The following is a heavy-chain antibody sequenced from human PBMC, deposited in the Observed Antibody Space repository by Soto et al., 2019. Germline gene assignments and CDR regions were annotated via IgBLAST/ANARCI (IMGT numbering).Heavy chain of an antibody. D-gene: IGHD2-15*01. CDR1: GFTFSSYG. CDR3: AKDRDIVVVVAATLLDY. V-gene: IGHV3-30*18. CDR2: ISYDGSNK. J-gene: IGHJ4*02. Sequence: GGSLRLSCAASGFTFSSYGMHWVRQAPGKGLEWVAVISYDGSNKYYADSVKGRFTISRDNSKNTLYLQMNSLRAEDTAVYYGAKDRDIVVVVAATLLDYWGQGTLVTVSS.